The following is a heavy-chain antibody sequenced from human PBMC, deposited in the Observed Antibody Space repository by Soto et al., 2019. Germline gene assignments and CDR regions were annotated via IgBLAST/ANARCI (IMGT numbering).Heavy chain of an antibody. CDR3: ARDKVPVYGSGSFAY. CDR2: ITSDGSDT. D-gene: IGHD3-10*01. CDR1: GFTFSSYW. J-gene: IGHJ4*02. V-gene: IGHV3-74*01. Sequence: EVQLVESGGGLVQPGGSLRLSCAASGFTFSSYWMHWVRQAPGKGLVWVSRITSDGSDTTYADSVKGRFTISRDNAKNTLLLQLNSLRAEDTAVYYCARDKVPVYGSGSFAYWGQGTLVTVSS.